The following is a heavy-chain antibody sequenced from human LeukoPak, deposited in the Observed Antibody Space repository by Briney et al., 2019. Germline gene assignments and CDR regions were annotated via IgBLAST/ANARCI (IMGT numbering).Heavy chain of an antibody. J-gene: IGHJ4*02. CDR3: ARVRHIVVVTARIPNPYYFDY. V-gene: IGHV3-11*01. D-gene: IGHD2-21*02. CDR1: GFTFSDYY. CDR2: ISSSGSTI. Sequence: PGGSLRLSCAASGFTFSDYYMSWIRQAPGKGLEWVSYISSSGSTIYYADSVKGRFTISRDNAKNSLYLQMNSLRAEDTAVYYCARVRHIVVVTARIPNPYYFDYWGQGTLVTVSS.